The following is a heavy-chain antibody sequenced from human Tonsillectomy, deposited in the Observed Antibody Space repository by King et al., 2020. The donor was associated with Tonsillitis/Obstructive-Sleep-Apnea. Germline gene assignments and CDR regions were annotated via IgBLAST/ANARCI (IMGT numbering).Heavy chain of an antibody. J-gene: IGHJ6*03. CDR2: ISAYNGNT. Sequence: VQLVESGVEVKKPGASVKVSCKASGYTFTSYGMSWVRQAPGQGLEWMGWISAYNGNTNYAQKFQGRVTMTTDTSTSTVYMELRSLRSDDTSVCYCARTGGYDFWSCYYNDYYYYYMDVWGKGTTVTVSS. V-gene: IGHV1-18*01. CDR1: GYTFTSYG. D-gene: IGHD3-3*01. CDR3: ARTGGYDFWSCYYNDYYYYYMDV.